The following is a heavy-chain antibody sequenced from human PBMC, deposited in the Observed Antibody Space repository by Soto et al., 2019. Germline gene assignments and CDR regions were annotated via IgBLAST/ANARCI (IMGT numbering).Heavy chain of an antibody. V-gene: IGHV1-46*01. J-gene: IGHJ4*02. D-gene: IGHD2-21*02. CDR3: ARGGHVVVVTAALDY. CDR1: GDTFTDYY. Sequence: QVQLMQSGAEVKKPGASVKVSCKASGDTFTDYYIHWVRQAPGQGLEWMGTVNPSGGHTTYSQHFLGRVTMTREPSTSTLDMELTSLTSAATAIYYCARGGHVVVVTAALDYWGQGTLVTVSS. CDR2: VNPSGGHT.